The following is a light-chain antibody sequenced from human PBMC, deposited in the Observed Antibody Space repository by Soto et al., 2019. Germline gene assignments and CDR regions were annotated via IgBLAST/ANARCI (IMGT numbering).Light chain of an antibody. J-gene: IGLJ1*01. CDR2: DVS. CDR1: GSDVGAYNY. V-gene: IGLV2-14*01. Sequence: QSDLTQPASVSGSPVQSITISCTGTGSDVGAYNYVSWYQQHPDKAPKLMIYDVSDRTSGVSNRISGSKSGNTASLTISGLQAEDEADYYCTSFTSSSSLYVVGAGNKLTVL. CDR3: TSFTSSSSLYV.